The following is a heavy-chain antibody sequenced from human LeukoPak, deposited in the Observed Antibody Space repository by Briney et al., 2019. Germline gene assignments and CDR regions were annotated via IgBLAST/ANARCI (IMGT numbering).Heavy chain of an antibody. D-gene: IGHD3-10*01. V-gene: IGHV1-69*04. CDR2: IIPILGIA. Sequence: ASVKVSCKASGGTFSCYAISWVRQAPGQGLEWMGRIIPILGIANYAQKFQGRVTITADKSTSTAYMELSSLRSEDTAVYYCARGLWKGPKDYWGQGTLVTVSS. CDR3: ARGLWKGPKDY. CDR1: GGTFSCYA. J-gene: IGHJ4*02.